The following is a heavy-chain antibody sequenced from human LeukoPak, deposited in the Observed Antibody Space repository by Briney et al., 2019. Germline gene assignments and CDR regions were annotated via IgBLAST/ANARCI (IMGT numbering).Heavy chain of an antibody. Sequence: GGSLRLXCAASGFTFSSYWMHWVRQAPGKGLVWVSRINSDGSSTSYADSVEGRFTISRDNAKNTLYLQMNSLRAEDTAVYYCARDPVVPAAIGDYWGQGTLVTVSS. V-gene: IGHV3-74*01. D-gene: IGHD2-2*02. J-gene: IGHJ4*02. CDR2: INSDGSST. CDR3: ARDPVVPAAIGDY. CDR1: GFTFSSYW.